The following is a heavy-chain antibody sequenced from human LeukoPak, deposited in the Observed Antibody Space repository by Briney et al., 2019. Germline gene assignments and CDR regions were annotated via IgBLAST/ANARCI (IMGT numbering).Heavy chain of an antibody. CDR3: ARSTTVTTFDY. J-gene: IGHJ4*02. CDR2: IYHSGST. D-gene: IGHD4-17*01. V-gene: IGHV4-38-2*02. Sequence: KPSETLSLTCTVSGYSISSGYYWGWIRQPPGKGLEWIGSIYHSGSTYYNPSLKSRVTISVDTSKNQFSLKLSSVTAADTAVYYCARSTTVTTFDYWGQGTLVTVSS. CDR1: GYSISSGYY.